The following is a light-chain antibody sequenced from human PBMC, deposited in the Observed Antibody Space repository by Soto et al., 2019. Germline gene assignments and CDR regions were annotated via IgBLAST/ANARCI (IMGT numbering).Light chain of an antibody. Sequence: DIQMTQSPSTLPASVGDRVTITCRASQSISNWLAWYQVKPGKTPKVLIYDASTLPRGVPSRFSGTGSGTEFTLTISNLQPDDFATYYCQQWTFGQGTKVDIK. J-gene: IGKJ1*01. V-gene: IGKV1-5*01. CDR1: QSISNW. CDR2: DAS. CDR3: QQWT.